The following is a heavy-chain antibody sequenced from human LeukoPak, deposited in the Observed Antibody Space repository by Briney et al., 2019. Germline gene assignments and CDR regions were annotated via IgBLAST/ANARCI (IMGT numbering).Heavy chain of an antibody. CDR2: IIPIFGTA. Sequence: ASVKVSCKASGGTSSSYAISWVRQAPGQGLEWMGGIIPIFGTANYAQKFQGRATITADESTSTAYMELSSLRSEDTAVYYCASMPTEITIFGVVPYYYYMDVWGKGTTVTVSS. V-gene: IGHV1-69*13. CDR1: GGTSSSYA. J-gene: IGHJ6*03. D-gene: IGHD3-3*01. CDR3: ASMPTEITIFGVVPYYYYMDV.